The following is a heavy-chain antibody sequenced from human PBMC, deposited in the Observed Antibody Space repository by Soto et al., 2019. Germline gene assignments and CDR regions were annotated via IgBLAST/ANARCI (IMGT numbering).Heavy chain of an antibody. CDR1: GDSVSSNSAA. D-gene: IGHD6-13*01. J-gene: IGHJ6*02. Sequence: SQTLSLTCVISGDSVSSNSAAWNWIRQSPSRGLEWLGRTYYRSKWYNDYAVSVKSRITINPDTSKNQFSLQLNSVTPEDTAVYYCARGGYSSSWYSSYYYYGIDVWGQGTTVTVSS. V-gene: IGHV6-1*01. CDR3: ARGGYSSSWYSSYYYYGIDV. CDR2: TYYRSKWYN.